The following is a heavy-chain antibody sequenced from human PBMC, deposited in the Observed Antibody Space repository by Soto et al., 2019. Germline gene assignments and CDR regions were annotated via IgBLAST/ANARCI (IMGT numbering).Heavy chain of an antibody. CDR2: IGASGGST. Sequence: EVQLLQSGGGLVQRGGSLRLSCASSGFSFSSYAMSWVRHAPGKGLGWFSGIGASGGSTYYTDSVKGRFTIARDSSKNTVYLQMNILRAEDTAVYFCAKDLGFSAPPAFDYGGLGTQVTVSS. D-gene: IGHD3-10*01. V-gene: IGHV3-23*01. CDR3: AKDLGFSAPPAFDY. J-gene: IGHJ4*02. CDR1: GFSFSSYA.